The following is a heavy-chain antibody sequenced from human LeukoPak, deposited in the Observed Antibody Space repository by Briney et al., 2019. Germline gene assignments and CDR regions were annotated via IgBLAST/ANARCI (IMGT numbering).Heavy chain of an antibody. Sequence: SVKVSCKASGGAFSSYAISWVRQAPGQGLEWMGGIIPIFGTANYAQKFQGRVTITADKSTSTAYMELSSLRSEDTAVYYCARTDLVRGVLFDYWGQGTLVTVSS. V-gene: IGHV1-69*06. CDR3: ARTDLVRGVLFDY. CDR2: IIPIFGTA. D-gene: IGHD3-10*01. J-gene: IGHJ4*02. CDR1: GGAFSSYA.